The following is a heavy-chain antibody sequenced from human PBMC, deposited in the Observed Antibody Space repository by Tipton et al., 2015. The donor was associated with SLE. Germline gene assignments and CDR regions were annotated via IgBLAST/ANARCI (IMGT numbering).Heavy chain of an antibody. J-gene: IGHJ4*02. V-gene: IGHV4-38-2*02. Sequence: GLVKPSQTLSLTCSVSDYSISSGSYWGWIRQPPGKGLEWIGTIYHSGTTYYSSSLKSRVTMSVDTSQNQFSLKLTSATAADTAVYYCAREAYSSPALDSWGQGTLVTVSS. CDR1: DYSISSGSY. CDR2: IYHSGTT. CDR3: AREAYSSPALDS. D-gene: IGHD3-22*01.